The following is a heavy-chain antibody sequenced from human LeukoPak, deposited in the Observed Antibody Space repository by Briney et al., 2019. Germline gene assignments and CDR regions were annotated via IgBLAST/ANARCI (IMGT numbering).Heavy chain of an antibody. J-gene: IGHJ6*02. CDR2: MNPNSGNT. Sequence: GASVKVSCKASGYIFTSYDINWVRQATGQGLEWMGWMNPNSGNTGYAQKFQGRVTMTRNTSISTAYMELSSLRSEDTAVYYCARGATAATIFYYYYGMDVWGQGTTVTVSS. V-gene: IGHV1-8*01. CDR1: GYIFTSYD. D-gene: IGHD6-13*01. CDR3: ARGATAATIFYYYYGMDV.